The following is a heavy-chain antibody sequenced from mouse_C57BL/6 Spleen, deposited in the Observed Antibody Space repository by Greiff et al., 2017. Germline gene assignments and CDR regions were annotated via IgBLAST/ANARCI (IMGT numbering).Heavy chain of an antibody. CDR1: GYTFTSYW. D-gene: IGHD4-1*01. CDR3: ETRTGTSAMDY. CDR2: IHPNSGST. J-gene: IGHJ4*01. V-gene: IGHV1-64*01. Sequence: QVQLQQPGAELVKPGASVKLSCKASGYTFTSYWMHWVKQRPGQGLEWIGMIHPNSGSTNYNEKFKSKATLTVDQSSSTAYMQLSSLTSEDSAVYYCETRTGTSAMDYWGQGTSVTVSS.